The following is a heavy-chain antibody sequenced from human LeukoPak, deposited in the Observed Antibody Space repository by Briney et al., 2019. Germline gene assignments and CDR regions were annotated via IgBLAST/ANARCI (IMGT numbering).Heavy chain of an antibody. CDR2: INHSGST. D-gene: IGHD3-3*01. J-gene: IGHJ3*02. Sequence: PSETLSLTCAVYGGSFSGYYWSWIRQPPGKGLEWIGEINHSGSTNYNPSLKSRVTTSVDTSKNQFSLKLSSVTAADTAVYYCARGRLRFLEWLAGHDAFDIWGQGTMVTVSS. V-gene: IGHV4-34*01. CDR3: ARGRLRFLEWLAGHDAFDI. CDR1: GGSFSGYY.